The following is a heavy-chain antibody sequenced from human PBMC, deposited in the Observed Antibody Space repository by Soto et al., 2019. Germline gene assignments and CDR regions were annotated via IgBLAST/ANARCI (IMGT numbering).Heavy chain of an antibody. CDR2: INSDGSVS. D-gene: IGHD2-15*01. CDR1: GFTFSNYW. J-gene: IGHJ6*03. Sequence: EVQLVESGGGLVQPGGSLRLSCAASGFTFSNYWMYWVRQAPGKGLVWVSRINSDGSVSSYADSVKGRLTISRDNVKNTLYLQMNRLRAEDTAVYYCARGDCVGGPCYSLAGSFSYYMDVWGKGTTVTVS. V-gene: IGHV3-74*01. CDR3: ARGDCVGGPCYSLAGSFSYYMDV.